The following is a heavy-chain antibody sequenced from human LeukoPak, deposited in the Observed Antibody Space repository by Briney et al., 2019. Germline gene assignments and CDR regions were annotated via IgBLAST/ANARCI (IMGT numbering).Heavy chain of an antibody. Sequence: GGSLRLSCAASDFSFITYAMSWVRQAPGKGLEWVSAISGSGGSTYYADSVKGRFTISRDNSKNTLYLQMNSLRAEDTAVYYCAKAVVEMATIETYYFDYWGQGTLVTVSS. V-gene: IGHV3-23*01. J-gene: IGHJ4*02. CDR3: AKAVVEMATIETYYFDY. CDR2: ISGSGGST. CDR1: DFSFITYA. D-gene: IGHD5-24*01.